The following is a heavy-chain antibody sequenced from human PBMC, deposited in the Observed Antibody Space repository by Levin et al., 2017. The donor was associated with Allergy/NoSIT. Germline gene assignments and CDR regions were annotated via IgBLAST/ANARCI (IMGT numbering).Heavy chain of an antibody. J-gene: IGHJ4*02. D-gene: IGHD5-24*01. Sequence: PGGSLRLSCAASGFTFSSYAMHWVRQAPGKGLEWVAVISYDGSNKYYADSVKGRFTISRDNSKNTLYLQMNSLRAEDTAVYYCARDIASEMATMGFDYWGQGTLVTVSS. V-gene: IGHV3-30-3*01. CDR3: ARDIASEMATMGFDY. CDR1: GFTFSSYA. CDR2: ISYDGSNK.